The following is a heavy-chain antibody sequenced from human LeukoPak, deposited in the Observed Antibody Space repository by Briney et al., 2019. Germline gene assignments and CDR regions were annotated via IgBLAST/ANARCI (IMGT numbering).Heavy chain of an antibody. V-gene: IGHV2-5*02. J-gene: IGHJ5*02. CDR1: GFSLSTNGVG. Sequence: SGPTLVNPTQTLTLTCTFSGFSLSTNGVGVGWIRQPPVKALEWLALIYWDDDKRYSPSLKSGLTITKDSSKNQVVLTMTNMDPVDTARYYCAHRRRYFGFSWGQGTLVTVSS. D-gene: IGHD3-9*01. CDR2: IYWDDDK. CDR3: AHRRRYFGFS.